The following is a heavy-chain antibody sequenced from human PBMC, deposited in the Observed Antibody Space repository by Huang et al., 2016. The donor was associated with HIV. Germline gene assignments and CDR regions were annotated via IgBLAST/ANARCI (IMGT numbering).Heavy chain of an antibody. J-gene: IGHJ4*02. D-gene: IGHD3-22*01. CDR3: GRDRTNFYDSSGYLGDIDY. CDR1: GFIFTKYW. Sequence: EVQVMESGGGSVQPGGSLRLSCAASGFIFTKYWMTWVRQVPGKGLEWVASINREGNGKYYVDSVKGRFTISRDNTKNSVHVQMNSLRGEDTAVYYCGRDRTNFYDSSGYLGDIDYWGLGTLVTVSS. CDR2: INREGNGK. V-gene: IGHV3-7*01.